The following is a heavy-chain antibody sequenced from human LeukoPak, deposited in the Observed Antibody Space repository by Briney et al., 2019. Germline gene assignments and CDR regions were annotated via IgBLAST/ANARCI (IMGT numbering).Heavy chain of an antibody. Sequence: PSETLSLTCAVYGGSFSGYYWSWIRQPPGKGLEWIGEINHSGSTNYNPSLKSRVTISVDTSKNQFSLKLSSVTAADTAVYYCATGRGYTAGHYFDYWGQGTLVTVSS. CDR3: ATGRGYTAGHYFDY. CDR1: GGSFSGYY. CDR2: INHSGST. J-gene: IGHJ4*02. V-gene: IGHV4-34*01. D-gene: IGHD5-18*01.